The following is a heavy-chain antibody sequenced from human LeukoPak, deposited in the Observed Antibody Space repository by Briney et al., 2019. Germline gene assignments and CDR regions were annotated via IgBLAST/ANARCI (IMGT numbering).Heavy chain of an antibody. Sequence: SETLSLTCTVSGGSISSSSYYWGWIRQPPGKGLEWIGSIYYSGSTYYNPSLKSRVTISVDTSKNQFSLKLSSVTAADTAVYYCASSITMVRGVIEVVGAFDIWGQGTMVTVSS. CDR2: IYYSGST. J-gene: IGHJ3*02. V-gene: IGHV4-39*01. D-gene: IGHD3-10*01. CDR3: ASSITMVRGVIEVVGAFDI. CDR1: GGSISSSSYY.